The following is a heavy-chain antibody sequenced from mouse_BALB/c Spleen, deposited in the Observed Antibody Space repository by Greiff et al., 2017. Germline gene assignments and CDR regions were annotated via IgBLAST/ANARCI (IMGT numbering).Heavy chain of an antibody. D-gene: IGHD1-1*01. J-gene: IGHJ4*01. CDR1: GFTFSSYG. CDR3: ARYYYGSSYAMDY. V-gene: IGHV5-6-3*01. CDR2: INSNGGST. Sequence: EVKLMESGGGLVQPGGSLKLSCAASGFTFSSYGMSWVRQTPDKRLELVATINSNGGSTYYPDSVKGRFTISRDNAKNTLYLQMSSLKSEDTAMYYCARYYYGSSYAMDYWGQGTSVTVSA.